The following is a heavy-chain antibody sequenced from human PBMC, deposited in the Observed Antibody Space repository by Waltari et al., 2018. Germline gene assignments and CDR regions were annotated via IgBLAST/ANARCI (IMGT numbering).Heavy chain of an antibody. CDR3: ARGPIPRAMTTVTRFDY. J-gene: IGHJ4*02. V-gene: IGHV3-20*04. Sequence: EVQLVESGGGVVRPGGSLRLSCAASGFTFDDYGMSWVRQAPGKGLEWVSGMNWNGGSTGYADSVKGRFTISRDNASNSLYLQMNSLRAEDTALYYCARGPIPRAMTTVTRFDYWGQGTLVTVSS. D-gene: IGHD4-17*01. CDR1: GFTFDDYG. CDR2: MNWNGGST.